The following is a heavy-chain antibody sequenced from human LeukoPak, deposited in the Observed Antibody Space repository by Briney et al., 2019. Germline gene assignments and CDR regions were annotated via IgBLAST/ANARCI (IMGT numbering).Heavy chain of an antibody. Sequence: SETLSLTCTVSGGSISSSSYYWGWIRQPPGKGLEWIGSIYYSGSTYYNPSLKSRVTISVDTSKNQFSLKLSSVTAADTAVYYCASHYSAAATFDYWGQGTLVTVSS. D-gene: IGHD6-13*01. V-gene: IGHV4-39*07. CDR1: GGSISSSSYY. CDR3: ASHYSAAATFDY. J-gene: IGHJ4*02. CDR2: IYYSGST.